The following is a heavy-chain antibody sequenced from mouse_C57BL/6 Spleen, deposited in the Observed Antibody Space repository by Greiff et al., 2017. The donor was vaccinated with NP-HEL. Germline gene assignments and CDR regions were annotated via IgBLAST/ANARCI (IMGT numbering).Heavy chain of an antibody. CDR1: GFTFTDYY. CDR3: ARYSPFYYGDEFDY. D-gene: IGHD2-13*01. V-gene: IGHV7-3*01. CDR2: IRNKANGYTT. Sequence: DVQLVESGGGLVQPGGSLSLSCAASGFTFTDYYMSWVRQPPGKALEWLGFIRNKANGYTTEYSASVKGRFTISRDNSQSILYLQMNALRAEDSATYYCARYSPFYYGDEFDYWGQGTTLTVSS. J-gene: IGHJ2*01.